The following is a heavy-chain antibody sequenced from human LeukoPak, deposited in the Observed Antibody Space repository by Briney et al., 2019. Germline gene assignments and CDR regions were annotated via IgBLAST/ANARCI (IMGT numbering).Heavy chain of an antibody. CDR3: ARDRGGSYSAIDY. J-gene: IGHJ4*02. Sequence: GGSLRLSCAASGFTFSSYSLNSVRQAPGNGLGWVSFISSSSITIYDVDAVKGRFTISRDNAEKSLYLQMNSLRAEDTAVYYCARDRGGSYSAIDYWGQGTLVTVSS. D-gene: IGHD2-15*01. V-gene: IGHV3-48*04. CDR1: GFTFSSYS. CDR2: ISSSSITI.